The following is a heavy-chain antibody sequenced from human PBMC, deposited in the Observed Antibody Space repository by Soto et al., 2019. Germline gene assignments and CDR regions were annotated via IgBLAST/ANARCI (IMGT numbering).Heavy chain of an antibody. CDR1: GFTFSSYG. CDR3: AKDGVLLQWLKNWFDP. J-gene: IGHJ5*02. CDR2: ISYDGSNK. Sequence: GGSLRLSCAASGFTFSSYGMHWVRQAPGKGLEWVAVISYDGSNKYYADSVKGRFTISRDNSKNTLYLQMNSLRAEDTAVYYCAKDGVLLQWLKNWFDPWGQGTLVTVSS. D-gene: IGHD6-19*01. V-gene: IGHV3-30*18.